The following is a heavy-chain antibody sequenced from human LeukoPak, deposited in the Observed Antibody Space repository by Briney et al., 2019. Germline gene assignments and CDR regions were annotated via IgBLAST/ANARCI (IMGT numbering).Heavy chain of an antibody. J-gene: IGHJ5*02. CDR1: GGTFSSYT. Sequence: SVKVSCKASGGTFSSYTISWVRQAPGQGLEWMGRIIPTLGIANYAQKFQGRVTITADKSTSTAYMELSSLRSEDTAVYYCARDGQQLGGFDPWGQGTLVTVSS. CDR3: ARDGQQLGGFDP. CDR2: IIPTLGIA. D-gene: IGHD6-13*01. V-gene: IGHV1-69*04.